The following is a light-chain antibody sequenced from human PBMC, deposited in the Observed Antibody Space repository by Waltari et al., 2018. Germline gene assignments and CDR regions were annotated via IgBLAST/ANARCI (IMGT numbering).Light chain of an antibody. J-gene: IGKJ3*01. Sequence: EIVLTQSPATLSLSPGERASLSCRASQSISSYLAWYQQKPGQAPRLLISDASTRATGIPARFSGSGSGPDFTLIISSLEPEDFAVYYCQHRGYWPPEATFGPGTKVDIK. CDR1: QSISSY. CDR3: QHRGYWPPEAT. V-gene: IGKV3-11*01. CDR2: DAS.